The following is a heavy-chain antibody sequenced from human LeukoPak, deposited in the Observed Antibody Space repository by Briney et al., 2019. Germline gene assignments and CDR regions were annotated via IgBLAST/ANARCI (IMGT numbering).Heavy chain of an antibody. D-gene: IGHD3-9*01. CDR1: GSTFSKND. CDR3: ARDWDLTVPGPKAQYGMDV. Sequence: PGGSLRLSCAASGSTFSKNDMQWVRQVTGKGLEWVSSIGTTGDKYYADSVKGRFIISREDAKNSLYLQMNSLRAGDTAVYYCARDWDLTVPGPKAQYGMDVWGQGTTVTVSS. V-gene: IGHV3-13*04. CDR2: IGTTGDK. J-gene: IGHJ6*02.